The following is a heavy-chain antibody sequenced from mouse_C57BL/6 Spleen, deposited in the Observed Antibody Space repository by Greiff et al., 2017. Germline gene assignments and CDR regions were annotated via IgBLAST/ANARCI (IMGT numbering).Heavy chain of an antibody. J-gene: IGHJ3*01. D-gene: IGHD3-2*02. Sequence: EVKLMESVAELVRPGASVKLSCTASGFHIKNPYMHWVKQRPEQGLEWIGRIDPANGNHKYDPKFKGKATITADTSSNTAYLQRSSLQSEDTAIYYCAREGTAQAWFAYWGQGTLVTVSA. V-gene: IGHV14-3*01. CDR3: AREGTAQAWFAY. CDR1: GFHIKNPY. CDR2: IDPANGNH.